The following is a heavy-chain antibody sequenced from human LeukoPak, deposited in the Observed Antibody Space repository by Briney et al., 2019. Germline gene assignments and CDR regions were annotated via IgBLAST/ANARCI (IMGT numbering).Heavy chain of an antibody. V-gene: IGHV3-21*01. D-gene: IGHD2-15*01. CDR1: GVTFSSYS. J-gene: IGHJ6*03. Sequence: GGSLRLSCAASGVTFSSYSMNWVRQAPGKGLEWVSSISSRSTYIYYADSVKGRFTISRDNAKNSLYLQMNSLRAEDTAVYYCARGGRKSRGVDIVRKKETGYYYYMDVWGKGTTVTVSS. CDR3: ARGGRKSRGVDIVRKKETGYYYYMDV. CDR2: ISSRSTYI.